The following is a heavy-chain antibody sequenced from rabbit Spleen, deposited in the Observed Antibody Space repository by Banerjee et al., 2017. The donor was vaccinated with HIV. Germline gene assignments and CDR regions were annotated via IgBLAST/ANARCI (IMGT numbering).Heavy chain of an antibody. V-gene: IGHV1S40*01. J-gene: IGHJ4*01. CDR2: IYGGRSGIT. CDR1: GFSLSSSYW. CDR3: ARAPNVGWDGADYGWYFSL. D-gene: IGHD4-2*01. Sequence: QSLEESGGGLVKPGASLTLTCTASGFSLSSSYWICWVRQAPGKGLEWIACIYGGRSGITYYASWAKGRFTISKTSSTTVTLQMTSLTAADTATYFCARAPNVGWDGADYGWYFSLWGPGTLVTVS.